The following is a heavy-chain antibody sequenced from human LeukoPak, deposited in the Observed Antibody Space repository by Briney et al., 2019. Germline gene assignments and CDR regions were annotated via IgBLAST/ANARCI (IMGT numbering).Heavy chain of an antibody. CDR1: GFTFSGSA. J-gene: IGHJ3*02. Sequence: AGGSLKLSCAVSGFTFSGSAMHWVRQASGKGLEWVGRIRSKANSYATAYAASVKGRFTISRDDSKNTAYLQMNSLKTEDTAVYYCTRQPENDFWSGYYDAFDIWGQGTMVTVSS. CDR2: IRSKANSYAT. CDR3: TRQPENDFWSGYYDAFDI. V-gene: IGHV3-73*01. D-gene: IGHD3-3*01.